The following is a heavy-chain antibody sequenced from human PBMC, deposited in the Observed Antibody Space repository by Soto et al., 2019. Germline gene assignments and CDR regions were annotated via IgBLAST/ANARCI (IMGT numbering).Heavy chain of an antibody. D-gene: IGHD2-2*03. CDR1: GYTFTRSG. Sequence: ASVKVSCKASGYTFTRSGISWVRQAPGQGLEWMGWISTYNGDTNYAQKVQGRVTMTTDTFTSTAYMELRSLRSDDTAVYYCARDRIEGGYCSSTSCSPLTDAFDIWG. CDR3: ARDRIEGGYCSSTSCSPLTDAFDI. J-gene: IGHJ3*02. V-gene: IGHV1-18*01. CDR2: ISTYNGDT.